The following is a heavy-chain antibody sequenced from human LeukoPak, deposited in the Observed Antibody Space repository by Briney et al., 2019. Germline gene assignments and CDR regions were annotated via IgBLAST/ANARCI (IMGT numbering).Heavy chain of an antibody. CDR3: ARELREHGVFDI. V-gene: IGHV3-53*01. CDR2: IYSDGST. D-gene: IGHD1-26*01. J-gene: IGHJ3*02. CDR1: GFTVSRNY. Sequence: PGGSLRLSCGASGFTVSRNYMSWVRQAPGKGLEWVSEIYSDGSTYYAASVKGRFSIPRDTSKNTVYLQMNSLRADDTALYYCARELREHGVFDIWGQGTMVTVSS.